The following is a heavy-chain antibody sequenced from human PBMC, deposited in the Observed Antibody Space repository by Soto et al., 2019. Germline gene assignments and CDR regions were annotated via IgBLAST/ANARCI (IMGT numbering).Heavy chain of an antibody. CDR3: TRADVTVTLSVFDP. V-gene: IGHV3-30-3*01. CDR2: ISDDGSTK. CDR1: GFIFSSYA. Sequence: QVQLVESGGGVVQPGRSLRLSCAASGFIFSSYAMHWVRQAPGKGLEWVALISDDGSTKYYADSVKGRFTISRDTSRNTLYLQMNSLSAGDTAVYYCTRADVTVTLSVFDPWGQGTLVTVSS. J-gene: IGHJ5*02. D-gene: IGHD4-17*01.